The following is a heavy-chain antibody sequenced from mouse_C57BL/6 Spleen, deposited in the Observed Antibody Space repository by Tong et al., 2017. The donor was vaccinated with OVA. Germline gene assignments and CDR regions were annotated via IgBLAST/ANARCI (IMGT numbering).Heavy chain of an antibody. D-gene: IGHD3-2*02. CDR3: ARQLRSLFDY. CDR1: GYTFTSYW. J-gene: IGHJ2*01. Sequence: VQLQESGAELAKPGASVKLSCKASGYTFTSYWMHWVKQRPGQGLEWIGYINPSSGYTKYNQKFKDKATLTADKSSSTAYMQLSSLTSEDTAIYYCARQLRSLFDYWGQGTTLTVSS. V-gene: IGHV1-7*01. CDR2: INPSSGYT.